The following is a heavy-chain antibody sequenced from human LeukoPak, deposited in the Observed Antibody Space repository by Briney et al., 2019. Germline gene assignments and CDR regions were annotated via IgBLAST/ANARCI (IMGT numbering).Heavy chain of an antibody. CDR1: GFSFSDAW. J-gene: IGHJ4*02. D-gene: IGHD2-21*01. V-gene: IGHV3-15*01. CDR3: RGSDWTRVFDY. Sequence: GGSLRLSCAASGFSFSDAWMSWVRQAPGKGLECVGRIKSTTNGGTIDYGAPVKGRFTISRDDSKNTLYLQMNSLKTEDTALYYCRGSDWTRVFDYWGQGVLVTVSS. CDR2: IKSTTNGGTI.